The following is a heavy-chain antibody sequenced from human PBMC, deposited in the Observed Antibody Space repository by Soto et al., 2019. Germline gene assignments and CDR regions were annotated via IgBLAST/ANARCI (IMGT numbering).Heavy chain of an antibody. CDR3: AGDFSGGTFTFDY. V-gene: IGHV1-3*01. D-gene: IGHD2-15*01. CDR1: GYTFTTYS. CDR2: INADNGNT. J-gene: IGHJ4*02. Sequence: QVQLVQSGAEVKKPGASVKVSCRASGYTFTTYSYHWVRQAPGQRLEWMGWINADNGNTKYSQNFHGRVTITKEASASTAYMELSSLRSEDTAVYYCAGDFSGGTFTFDYWGQGTLVTVSS.